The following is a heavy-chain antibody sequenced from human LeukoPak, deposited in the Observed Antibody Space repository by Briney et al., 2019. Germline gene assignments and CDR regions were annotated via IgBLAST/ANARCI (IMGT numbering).Heavy chain of an antibody. D-gene: IGHD6-19*01. Sequence: GGSLRLSCAASGFTFSSYAMSWVRQAPGKALEWVSAISGSGGSTYYADSVKGRFTISRDNSKNTLYLQMNSLRAEDTAVYYCAKMVASTVRYYYYYGMDVWGQGTTVTVSS. V-gene: IGHV3-23*01. J-gene: IGHJ6*02. CDR3: AKMVASTVRYYYYYGMDV. CDR2: ISGSGGST. CDR1: GFTFSSYA.